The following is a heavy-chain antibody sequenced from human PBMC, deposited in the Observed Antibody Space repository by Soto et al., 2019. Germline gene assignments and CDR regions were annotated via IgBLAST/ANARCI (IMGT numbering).Heavy chain of an antibody. CDR1: GFTFGDYA. J-gene: IGHJ6*02. CDR3: TRDRATAVAGIRYYYGMDV. D-gene: IGHD6-19*01. CDR2: IRSKAYGGTT. Sequence: PGGSLRLSCTASGFTFGDYAMSWFRQAPGKGLEWVGFIRSKAYGGTTEYAASVKGRFTISRDDSKSIAYLQMNSLKTEDTAVYYCTRDRATAVAGIRYYYGMDVWGQGTTVTVS. V-gene: IGHV3-49*03.